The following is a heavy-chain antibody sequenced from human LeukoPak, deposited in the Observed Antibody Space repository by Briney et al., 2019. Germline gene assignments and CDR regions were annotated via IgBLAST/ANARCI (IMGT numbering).Heavy chain of an antibody. Sequence: GGSLRLSCAASGFTFSSYSMNWVRQAPGKGLEWVSYIGYTSSTTYYADSVKGRFTISRDNAKNSLYLQMNSLRAEDTAVYYCARDPDPDGYNSDYWGQGTLVTVSS. CDR1: GFTFSSYS. D-gene: IGHD5-24*01. V-gene: IGHV3-48*04. J-gene: IGHJ4*02. CDR3: ARDPDPDGYNSDY. CDR2: IGYTSSTT.